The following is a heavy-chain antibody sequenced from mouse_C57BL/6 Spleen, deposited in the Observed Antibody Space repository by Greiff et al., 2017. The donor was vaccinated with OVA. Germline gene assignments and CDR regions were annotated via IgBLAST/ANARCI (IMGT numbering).Heavy chain of an antibody. Sequence: QVHVKQPGAELVMPGASVKLSCKASGYTFTSYWMHWVKQRPGQGLEWIGEIDPSDSYTNYNQKFKGKSTLTVDKSSSTAYMQLSSLTSEDSAVYYCARGGALMDYWGQGTSVTVSS. D-gene: IGHD3-1*01. CDR1: GYTFTSYW. V-gene: IGHV1-69*01. CDR3: ARGGALMDY. J-gene: IGHJ4*01. CDR2: IDPSDSYT.